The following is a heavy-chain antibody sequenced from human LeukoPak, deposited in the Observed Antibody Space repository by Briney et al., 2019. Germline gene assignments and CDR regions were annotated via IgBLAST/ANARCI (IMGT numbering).Heavy chain of an antibody. V-gene: IGHV3-30*18. D-gene: IGHD3-16*01. Sequence: GGSLRLSCAASGFTFSSYSMHWVRQAPGKGLEWVAVISYDGSNKYYADSVKGRFTISRDNSKNTLYLQMNSLRAEDTAVYCCAKEHVLFYGMDVWGQGTTVTVSS. CDR2: ISYDGSNK. J-gene: IGHJ6*02. CDR3: AKEHVLFYGMDV. CDR1: GFTFSSYS.